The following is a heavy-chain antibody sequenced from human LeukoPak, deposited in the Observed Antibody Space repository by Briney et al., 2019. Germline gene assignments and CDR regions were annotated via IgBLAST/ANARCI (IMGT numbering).Heavy chain of an antibody. CDR3: ARDLDPTEAADPNWFDP. V-gene: IGHV1-46*01. CDR2: INPTDGTT. Sequence: ASVKVSCKASGYTFTSYHMHWVRQAPGQGLEWMGVINPTDGTTSYAQKFQGRVTMTGDTSTTTDYMELSRLISDDTAVYYCARDLDPTEAADPNWFDPWGQGTLVTVPS. J-gene: IGHJ5*02. CDR1: GYTFTSYH. D-gene: IGHD6-13*01.